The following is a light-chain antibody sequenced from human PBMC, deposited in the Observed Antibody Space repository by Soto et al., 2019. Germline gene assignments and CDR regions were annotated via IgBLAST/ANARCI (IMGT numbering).Light chain of an antibody. Sequence: DIKMTQSPSTLSASVGDRVTITSRASQSISSWLAWYQQKPGKAPKLLIYDASSLESGVPSRFSGSGSGTDFTLTITSLQPEDFGTYYCHQTYSTPQTFGQGSKVDI. CDR2: DAS. V-gene: IGKV1-5*01. CDR3: HQTYSTPQT. CDR1: QSISSW. J-gene: IGKJ1*01.